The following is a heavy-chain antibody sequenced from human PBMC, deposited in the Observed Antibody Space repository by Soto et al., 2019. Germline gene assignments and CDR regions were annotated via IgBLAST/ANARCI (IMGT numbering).Heavy chain of an antibody. CDR1: GYTFTTYG. CDR3: ARRGAYCSGGTCYHFDY. D-gene: IGHD2-15*01. CDR2: ISTYNGNT. V-gene: IGHV1-18*04. J-gene: IGHJ4*02. Sequence: ASVKVSCKASGYTFTTYGISWVRQAPGQGLEWMGWISTYNGNTNYEQKLQGRVTMTTDTLTSTAYMELRSLRSDDTAVYYCARRGAYCSGGTCYHFDYWGQGTLVTVSS.